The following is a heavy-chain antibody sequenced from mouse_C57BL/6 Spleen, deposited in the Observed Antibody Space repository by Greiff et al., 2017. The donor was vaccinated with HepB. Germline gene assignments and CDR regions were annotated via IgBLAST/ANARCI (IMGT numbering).Heavy chain of an antibody. V-gene: IGHV1-61*01. D-gene: IGHD2-4*01. J-gene: IGHJ2*01. CDR3: ARLYDYVY. Sequence: VQLQQPGAELVRPGSSVKLSCKASGYTFTSYWMDWVKQRPGQGLEWIGNIYPSDSETHYNQKFKDKATLTVDKSSSTAYMQLSSLTSEDSAVYYCARLYDYVYWGQGTTLTVSS. CDR2: IYPSDSET. CDR1: GYTFTSYW.